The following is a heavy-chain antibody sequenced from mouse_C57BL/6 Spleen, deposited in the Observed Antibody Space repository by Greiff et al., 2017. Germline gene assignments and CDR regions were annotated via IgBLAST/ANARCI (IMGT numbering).Heavy chain of an antibody. Sequence: QVQLQQSGAELARPGASVKMSCKASGYTFTSYTMHWVKQRPGQGLEWIGYINPSSGYTKYNQKFKDKATLTADKSSSTAYMQLSSLTSEDSAVYYCAAGSNFLYAMDYWGQGTSVTVSS. CDR1: GYTFTSYT. J-gene: IGHJ4*01. D-gene: IGHD2-5*01. CDR3: AAGSNFLYAMDY. CDR2: INPSSGYT. V-gene: IGHV1-4*01.